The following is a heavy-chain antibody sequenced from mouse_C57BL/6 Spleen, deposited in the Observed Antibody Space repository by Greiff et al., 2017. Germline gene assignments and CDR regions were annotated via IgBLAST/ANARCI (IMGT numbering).Heavy chain of an antibody. CDR1: GYTFTSYW. CDR2: INPSNGGT. V-gene: IGHV1-53*01. Sequence: VQLQQPGTELVKPGASVKLSCKASGYTFTSYWMHWVKQRPGQGLEWIGNINPSNGGTNYNEKFKSKATLTVDKSSSTAYMQLSSLTSEDSAVYYCARGRWVLPYYFDYWGQGTTLTVSS. CDR3: ARGRWVLPYYFDY. J-gene: IGHJ2*01. D-gene: IGHD2-3*01.